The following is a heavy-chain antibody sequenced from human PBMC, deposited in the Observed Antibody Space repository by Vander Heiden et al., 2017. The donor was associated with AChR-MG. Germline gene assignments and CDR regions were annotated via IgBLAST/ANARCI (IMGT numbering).Heavy chain of an antibody. V-gene: IGHV3-23*01. Sequence: EVQLLESGGGLVQPGGSLRLSCPASGFTFRSYAMSWVRQAPGKGLEWVSAITDTGDDTYHADSVKGRFTISRDNSKNTLYMQMNSLRAEDTAVYYCAKGSASSRPYYFDYWGQGALVTVSS. CDR2: ITDTGDDT. D-gene: IGHD6-6*01. J-gene: IGHJ4*02. CDR3: AKGSASSRPYYFDY. CDR1: GFTFRSYA.